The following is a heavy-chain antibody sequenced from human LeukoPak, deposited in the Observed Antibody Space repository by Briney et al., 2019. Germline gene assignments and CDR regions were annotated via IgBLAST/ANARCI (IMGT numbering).Heavy chain of an antibody. J-gene: IGHJ3*02. V-gene: IGHV1-46*01. CDR3: ARAIGKGAFDI. CDR2: INPSGGST. CDR1: GYTFTSYY. Sequence: ASVKVSCKASGYTFTSYYMHWVRQAPGQGLEWMGIINPSGGSTTYAQKFQGRVTMTRDMSTSTVYMDLISLRSEDTAVYYCARAIGKGAFDIWGQGTMVTVSS. D-gene: IGHD2-21*01.